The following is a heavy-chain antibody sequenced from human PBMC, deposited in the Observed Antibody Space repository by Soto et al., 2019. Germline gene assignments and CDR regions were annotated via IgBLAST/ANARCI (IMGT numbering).Heavy chain of an antibody. J-gene: IGHJ5*02. V-gene: IGHV1-18*01. Sequence: QVQLVQSGGEVKRPGASVKVSCKTSGYTFSNYGITWVRQAPGQPLEWLGWISLYSDGTNYAQKFQGRVSMTTDTSTTTAYMELRSLRADETAVYYCARVVPGAEAWFGPWGKGTLVTVS. D-gene: IGHD2-2*01. CDR3: ARVVPGAEAWFGP. CDR2: ISLYSDGT. CDR1: GYTFSNYG.